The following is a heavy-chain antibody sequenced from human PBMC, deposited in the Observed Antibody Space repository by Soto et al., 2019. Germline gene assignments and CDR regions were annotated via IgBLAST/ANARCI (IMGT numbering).Heavy chain of an antibody. V-gene: IGHV1-3*01. Sequence: ASVKVSCKASGYTFTSYAMHWVRQAPGQRLEWMGWINAGNGNTKYSQKFQGRVTITRDTSASTAYMELSSLRSEDTAVYYCARDSICGVANRRYYDYWGQGTLVTVSS. J-gene: IGHJ4*02. D-gene: IGHD3-3*02. CDR3: ARDSICGVANRRYYDY. CDR2: INAGNGNT. CDR1: GYTFTSYA.